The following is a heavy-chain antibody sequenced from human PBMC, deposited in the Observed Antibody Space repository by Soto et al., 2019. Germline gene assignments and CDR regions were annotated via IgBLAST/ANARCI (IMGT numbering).Heavy chain of an antibody. CDR2: IYYSGST. Sequence: PSETLSLTCTVSGGSISSYYWSWIRQPPGKGLEWVGYIYYSGSTNYNPSLKSRVTISVDTSKNQFSLKLSSATAADTAVYYCASLYYYEYYFDYWGQGTLVTSPQ. CDR3: ASLYYYEYYFDY. D-gene: IGHD3-22*01. J-gene: IGHJ4*02. CDR1: GGSISSYY. V-gene: IGHV4-59*01.